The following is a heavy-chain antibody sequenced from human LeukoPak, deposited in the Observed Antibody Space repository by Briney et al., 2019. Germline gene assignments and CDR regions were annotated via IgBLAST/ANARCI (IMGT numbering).Heavy chain of an antibody. J-gene: IGHJ4*02. Sequence: GGSLRLSCAASGFTFGSYAMNWVRQAPGKGLEWVSFISDSGGRTYYAGSVKGRFTISRDNSKNTLYLQMNSLRTEDTAVYYCAKDLRGSGSYGGDYWGQGTLVTVSS. CDR1: GFTFGSYA. V-gene: IGHV3-23*01. CDR3: AKDLRGSGSYGGDY. D-gene: IGHD3-16*01. CDR2: ISDSGGRT.